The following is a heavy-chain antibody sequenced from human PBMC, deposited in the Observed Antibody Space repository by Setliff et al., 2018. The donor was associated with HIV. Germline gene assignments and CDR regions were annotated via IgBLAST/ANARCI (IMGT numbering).Heavy chain of an antibody. CDR1: GGSISSFY. J-gene: IGHJ3*02. Sequence: PSETLSLTCTVSGGSISSFYWSWIRQPAGKGLEWIGRIYTSGSTNYNPSLKSRVTMSVDTSKNQFSLKVTSVTAADTAVCYCARDLYAGRAFDIWGQGTMVTVSS. CDR2: IYTSGST. D-gene: IGHD4-17*01. CDR3: ARDLYAGRAFDI. V-gene: IGHV4-4*07.